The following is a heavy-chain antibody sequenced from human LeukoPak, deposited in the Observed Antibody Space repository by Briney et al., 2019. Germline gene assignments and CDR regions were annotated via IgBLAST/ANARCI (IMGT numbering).Heavy chain of an antibody. J-gene: IGHJ4*02. Sequence: GRSLRLSCAASGFTFSDYYMSWIRQAPGKGLEWVSYISSSGSTIYYADSVKGRFTISRDNAKNSLYLQMNSLRAEDTAVYYCARVSSNWWLDYWGQGTLVTVSS. D-gene: IGHD2-2*01. CDR1: GFTFSDYY. V-gene: IGHV3-11*04. CDR3: ARVSSNWWLDY. CDR2: ISSSGSTI.